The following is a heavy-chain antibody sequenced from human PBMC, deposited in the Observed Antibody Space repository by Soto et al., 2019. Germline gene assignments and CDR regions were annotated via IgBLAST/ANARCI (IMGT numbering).Heavy chain of an antibody. CDR1: GFTFSSYG. Sequence: QVQLVESGGGVVQPGRSLRLSCAASGFTFSSYGMHWVRQAPGKGLEWVAVIWYDGSNKYYADSVKGRFTISRDNSKNTLYLQMNSLRAEDTAVYYCAREGRVVPAARSLGWWFDPWGQRTLVTVSS. V-gene: IGHV3-33*01. J-gene: IGHJ5*02. D-gene: IGHD2-2*01. CDR2: IWYDGSNK. CDR3: AREGRVVPAARSLGWWFDP.